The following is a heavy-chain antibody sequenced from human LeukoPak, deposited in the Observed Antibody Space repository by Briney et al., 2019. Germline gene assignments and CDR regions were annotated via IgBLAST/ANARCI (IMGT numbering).Heavy chain of an antibody. D-gene: IGHD3-10*01. Sequence: GGSLRLSCAASGFTFSNAWMSWVRQAPGKGLEWVGRIKSKTDGGTTDYAAPVKGRFTISRDDSKNTLYLQMNSLKTEDTAVYYCTTDYYGSGSYYLLYWGQGTLVTVSS. J-gene: IGHJ4*02. CDR1: GFTFSNAW. V-gene: IGHV3-15*01. CDR2: IKSKTDGGTT. CDR3: TTDYYGSGSYYLLY.